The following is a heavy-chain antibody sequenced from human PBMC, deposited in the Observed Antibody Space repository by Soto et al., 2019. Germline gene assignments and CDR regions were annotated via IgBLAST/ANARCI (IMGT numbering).Heavy chain of an antibody. CDR3: ARDYYGSGSSPGYYYYYGMDV. Sequence: SETLSLTCTVSGGSISSGGYYWSWIRQHPGKGLEWIGYIYYSGSTYYNPSLKSRVTISVDTSKNQFSLKLSSVTAADTAVYYCARDYYGSGSSPGYYYYYGMDVWGQGTTVTVSS. CDR2: IYYSGST. J-gene: IGHJ6*02. CDR1: GGSISSGGYY. V-gene: IGHV4-31*03. D-gene: IGHD3-10*01.